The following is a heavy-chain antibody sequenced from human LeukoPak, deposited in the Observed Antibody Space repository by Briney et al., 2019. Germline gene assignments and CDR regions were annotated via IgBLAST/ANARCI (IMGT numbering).Heavy chain of an antibody. D-gene: IGHD3-10*01. J-gene: IGHJ4*02. CDR2: IKQDGSEK. CDR1: GFTFSSYW. Sequence: GGSLRLSCAASGFTFSSYWMSWVRQAPGKGLEWVANIKQDGSEKYYVDSVKGRFTISRDNAQNSLYLQMNSLRVEDTAVYYCARDETGGYFENWGQGTLVTVSS. CDR3: ARDETGGYFEN. V-gene: IGHV3-7*01.